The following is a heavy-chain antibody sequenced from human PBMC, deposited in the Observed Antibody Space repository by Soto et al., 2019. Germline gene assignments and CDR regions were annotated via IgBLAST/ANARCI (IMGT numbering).Heavy chain of an antibody. CDR3: ARGPKQQLVARVDY. CDR2: MNPNSGNT. V-gene: IGHV1-8*01. CDR1: GYTFTSYD. Sequence: QVQLVQSGAEVKKPGASVKVSCKASGYTFTSYDINWVRQATGQGLEWMGWMNPNSGNTGYAQKFQGRVTMTRNTSISTAYMDLSSLRSEDTAVYYCARGPKQQLVARVDYWGQGTLVTVSS. D-gene: IGHD6-13*01. J-gene: IGHJ4*02.